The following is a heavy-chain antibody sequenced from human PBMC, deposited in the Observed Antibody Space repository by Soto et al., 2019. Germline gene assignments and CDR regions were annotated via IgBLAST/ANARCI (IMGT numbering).Heavy chain of an antibody. V-gene: IGHV4-59*08. CDR3: ARQGFGELHGLVDV. D-gene: IGHD3-10*01. CDR2: MGYNGFT. J-gene: IGHJ6*02. CDR1: GGPMNNYY. Sequence: QVQLQESGPGLVKPSETLSLTCTISGGPMNNYYCSWFRQPRGQGLEWIGYMGYNGFTRYNPSLRRLVGIFLHTAKNQFSLNLSSVTAADTALYYCARQGFGELHGLVDVWGQGITVTVSS.